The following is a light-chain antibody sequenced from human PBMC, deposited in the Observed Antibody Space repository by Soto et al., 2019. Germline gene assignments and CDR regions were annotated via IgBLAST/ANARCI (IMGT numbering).Light chain of an antibody. CDR3: QQYSSSSWT. CDR2: AAS. J-gene: IGKJ1*01. Sequence: DIQMTQSPSTLSASVGDRVTITCRASQSLSSWLAWYQQKPGKAPKLLIYAASSSNSGVPSRFGGSGSGTEFTLTISSRQPDDCAVYYCQQYSSSSWTFGNGNKVDIK. CDR1: QSLSSW. V-gene: IGKV1-5*01.